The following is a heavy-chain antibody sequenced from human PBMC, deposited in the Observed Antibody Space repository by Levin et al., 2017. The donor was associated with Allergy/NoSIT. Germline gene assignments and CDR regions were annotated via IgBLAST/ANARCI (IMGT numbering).Heavy chain of an antibody. V-gene: IGHV4-59*01. CDR3: AREVGHYFDY. J-gene: IGHJ4*02. CDR1: GGSISSYY. CDR2: IYYSGST. Sequence: PSETLSLTCTVSGGSISSYYWSWIRQPPGKGLEWIGYIYYSGSTNYNPSLKSRVTISVDTSKNQFSLKLSSVTAADTAVYYCAREVGHYFDYWGQGTLVTVSS.